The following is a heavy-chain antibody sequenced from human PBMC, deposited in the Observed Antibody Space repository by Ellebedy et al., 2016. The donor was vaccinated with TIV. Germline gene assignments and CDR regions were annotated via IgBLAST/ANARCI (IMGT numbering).Heavy chain of an antibody. CDR2: IHHSGRT. V-gene: IGHV4-4*02. CDR3: ARLWASQWNYLFDP. J-gene: IGHJ5*02. CDR1: GGSYGGTPW. Sequence: MPSETLSLTCTFSGGSYGGTPWWTWVRQPPGKGLEWIGEIHHSGRTNYNSSLQSRVTISADTSRNDFSLKLRSMTAADTGVYYCARLWASQWNYLFDPWGQGTLVTVSS. D-gene: IGHD1-7*01.